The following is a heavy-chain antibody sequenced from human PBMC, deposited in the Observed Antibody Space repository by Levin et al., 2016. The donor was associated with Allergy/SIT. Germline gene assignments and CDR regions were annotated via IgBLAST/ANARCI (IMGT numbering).Heavy chain of an antibody. CDR3: ARDDFSRGAPVDY. Sequence: ASVKVSCKTSGYNFNGYYIHWFRQARGQGLEWMGWINPSNGATYHPQQFQGRVTLTRDMSITTVYMEVSSLRSDDTAVYYCARDDFSRGAPVDYWGQGTLVTVSS. V-gene: IGHV1-2*02. CDR1: GYNFNGYY. J-gene: IGHJ4*02. D-gene: IGHD3-3*01. CDR2: INPSNGAT.